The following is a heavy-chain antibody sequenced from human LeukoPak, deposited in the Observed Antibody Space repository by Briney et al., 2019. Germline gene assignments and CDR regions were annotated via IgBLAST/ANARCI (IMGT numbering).Heavy chain of an antibody. CDR1: GYTFTSYA. Sequence: ASVKVSCKASGYTFTSYAMNWVRQAPGQGLEWMGWINTNTGNPTYAQGFTGRFVFSLDTSVSTAYLQISSLKAEDTAVYYCARLWSSGWYGYEYFQHWGQGTLVTVSS. CDR2: INTNTGNP. D-gene: IGHD6-19*01. CDR3: ARLWSSGWYGYEYFQH. V-gene: IGHV7-4-1*02. J-gene: IGHJ1*01.